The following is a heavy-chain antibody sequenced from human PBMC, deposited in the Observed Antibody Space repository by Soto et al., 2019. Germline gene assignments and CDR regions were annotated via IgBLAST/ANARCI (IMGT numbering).Heavy chain of an antibody. V-gene: IGHV3-33*01. J-gene: IGHJ6*02. Sequence: PGGSLRLSCAASGFTFSSYGMHWVRQAPGKGLEWVAVIWYDGSNKYYADSVKGRFTISRDNSKNTLYLQMNSLRAEDTAVYYCARDGPPPHLGYGYSHYYYYGMDVWGQGTTVTVSS. D-gene: IGHD5-18*01. CDR2: IWYDGSNK. CDR3: ARDGPPPHLGYGYSHYYYYGMDV. CDR1: GFTFSSYG.